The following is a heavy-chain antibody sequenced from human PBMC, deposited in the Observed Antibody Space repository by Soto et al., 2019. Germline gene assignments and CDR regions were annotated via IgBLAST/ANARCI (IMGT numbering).Heavy chain of an antibody. CDR2: ISPYNGNT. CDR1: GYTFTSYG. V-gene: IGHV1-18*01. D-gene: IGHD2-15*01. CDR3: ARGGVYCNAGRCPYNWFEP. Sequence: QVQLVQSGAEVKKPGASVKVSCKTSGYTFTSYGITWVRQAPGQGLEWMGWISPYNGNTNYAQNLQGRVSMTTDTSTSTAYMERRSLRSDDTAVYYCARGGVYCNAGRCPYNWFEPWGQGTLVTVSS. J-gene: IGHJ5*02.